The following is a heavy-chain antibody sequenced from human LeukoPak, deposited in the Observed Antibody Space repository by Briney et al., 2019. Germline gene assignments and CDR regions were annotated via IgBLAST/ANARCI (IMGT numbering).Heavy chain of an antibody. J-gene: IGHJ4*02. CDR1: GFTFSTYS. V-gene: IGHV3-21*01. CDR2: ISDDSNYI. CDR3: ARGSSSWYYLDY. Sequence: GGSLRLSCAASGFTFSTYSGNWIRQAPGKGLEWVSSISDDSNYIYYADSVKGRFTISRDNAKNSLYLQMNSLTAEDSAVYYCARGSSSWYYLDYWGQGTLVTVSS. D-gene: IGHD6-13*01.